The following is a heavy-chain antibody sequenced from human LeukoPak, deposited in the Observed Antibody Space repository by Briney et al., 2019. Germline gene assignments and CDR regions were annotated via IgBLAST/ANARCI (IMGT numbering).Heavy chain of an antibody. CDR2: IHYTGAT. V-gene: IGHV4-34*01. CDR1: GGSITGYY. Sequence: SETLSLTCAVYGGSITGYYWSWIRQTPGRGLEWVGEIHYTGATSYNPSLKSRATISTDTSKNQFSLRLSSVTAADTAVYYCARGNILAGYCFDFWGQGALVTVSS. J-gene: IGHJ4*02. D-gene: IGHD3-9*01. CDR3: ARGNILAGYCFDF.